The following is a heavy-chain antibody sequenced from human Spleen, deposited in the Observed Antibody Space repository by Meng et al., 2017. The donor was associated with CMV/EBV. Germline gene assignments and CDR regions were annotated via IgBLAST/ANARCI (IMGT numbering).Heavy chain of an antibody. CDR1: GYTFSSYS. CDR3: VKGWQNLGEY. J-gene: IGHJ4*02. Sequence: GGSLRLSCRASGYTFSSYSMSWVRQAPGKGLEWVSSISGSGGSTYSADSVEGRLTISRNNSASTLYLQMNSLTAEDTAIYYGVKGWQNLGEYWGQGTLVTVSS. V-gene: IGHV3-23*01. D-gene: IGHD3-16*01. CDR2: ISGSGGST.